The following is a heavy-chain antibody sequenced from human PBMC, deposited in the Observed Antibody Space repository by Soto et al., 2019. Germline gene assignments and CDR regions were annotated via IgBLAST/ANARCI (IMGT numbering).Heavy chain of an antibody. CDR1: GFTFSSYW. D-gene: IGHD6-19*01. CDR3: TRGSIGYSEASY. V-gene: IGHV3-7*01. J-gene: IGHJ4*02. CDR2: IKQDGSEM. Sequence: EVQLVESGGALVQPGESLRLSCAASGFTFSSYWMTWVRQAPGKGLEWVANIKQDGSEMHYVESVKGRFTISRDNAENSLYVQRNSLRAEDTAVYYCTRGSIGYSEASYWGQGTLVTVSS.